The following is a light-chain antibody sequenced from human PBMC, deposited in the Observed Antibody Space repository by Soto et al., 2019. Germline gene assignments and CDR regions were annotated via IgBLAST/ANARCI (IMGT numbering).Light chain of an antibody. CDR2: GAS. Sequence: EIVLTQSPGTLSLSPGERATLSCRASQSVSSNNLAWYQQRPGQAPRVVIYGASTRATGIPERFSGSGSGTDFTLTISRLEPEDVAVYYCQQYGRSPLTFGPGTKVDIK. CDR1: QSVSSNN. CDR3: QQYGRSPLT. V-gene: IGKV3-20*01. J-gene: IGKJ3*01.